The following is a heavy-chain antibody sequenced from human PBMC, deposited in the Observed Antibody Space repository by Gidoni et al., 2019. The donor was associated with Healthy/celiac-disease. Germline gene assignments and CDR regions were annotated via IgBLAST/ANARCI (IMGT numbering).Heavy chain of an antibody. Sequence: QVQLVQSGAEVKKPGASVKVYCKASGYTFTSYGISWVRQAPGQRLEWMGWVSAYNGNTNYAQKLQGRVTMTTDTSTSTAYMELRSLRSEDTAVYYCARDQHSLVLWYGGDAFDIWGQGTMVTVSS. CDR2: VSAYNGNT. CDR3: ARDQHSLVLWYGGDAFDI. D-gene: IGHD2-21*01. J-gene: IGHJ3*02. V-gene: IGHV1-18*04. CDR1: GYTFTSYG.